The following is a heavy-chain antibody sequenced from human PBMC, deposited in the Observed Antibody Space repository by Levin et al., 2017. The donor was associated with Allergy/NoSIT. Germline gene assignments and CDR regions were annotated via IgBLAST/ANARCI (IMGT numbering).Heavy chain of an antibody. CDR1: GFTFSSYS. Sequence: GESLKISCAASGFTFSSYSMIWVRQAPGKGLEWVSSISSSSSYIYYADSVKGRFTISRDNAKNSLYLQMNSLRAEDTAVYYCARVRGNLVQHWGQGTLVTVSS. CDR2: ISSSSSYI. V-gene: IGHV3-21*01. CDR3: ARVRGNLVQH. J-gene: IGHJ1*01.